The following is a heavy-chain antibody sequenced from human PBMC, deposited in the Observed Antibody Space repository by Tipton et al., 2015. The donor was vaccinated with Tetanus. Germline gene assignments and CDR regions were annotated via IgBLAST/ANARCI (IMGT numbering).Heavy chain of an antibody. CDR2: IYESGDT. CDR3: ARRRSGFFTPGDY. J-gene: IGHJ4*02. V-gene: IGHV4-39*01. D-gene: IGHD3-3*01. CDR1: GGSVRGGTFY. Sequence: TLSLTCTVSGGSVRGGTFYWGWIRQPPGKGPEWIGSIYESGDTYYIPSLKSRVTISVDTSKNQLSLNLNSMSAADTGVYYCARRRSGFFTPGDYWGQGNLVTVSS.